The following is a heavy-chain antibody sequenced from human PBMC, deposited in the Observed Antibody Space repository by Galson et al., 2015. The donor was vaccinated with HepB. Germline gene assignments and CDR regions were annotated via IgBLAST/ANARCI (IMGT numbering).Heavy chain of an antibody. CDR2: IIPIFGTA. CDR1: GGTFSSYA. D-gene: IGHD2-2*01. J-gene: IGHJ5*02. V-gene: IGHV1-69*13. CDR3: ARGYCRSTTCYGGGNWFDP. Sequence: SVKVSCKASGGTFSSYAISWVRQAPGQGLEWMGGIIPIFGTANYAQKFQGRVSFTADESTSTGYMELSSLSSDDTAVYYCARGYCRSTTCYGGGNWFDPWGQGTLVIVSS.